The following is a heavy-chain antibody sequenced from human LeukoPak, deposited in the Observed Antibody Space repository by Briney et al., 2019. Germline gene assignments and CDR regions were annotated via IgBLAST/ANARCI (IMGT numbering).Heavy chain of an antibody. J-gene: IGHJ3*01. V-gene: IGHV3-9*01. CDR1: GFSFDDYA. CDR2: INWNSGSI. D-gene: IGHD3-22*01. CDR3: AKASSLGYYYDSSGYFDAFDF. Sequence: PGRSLRLSCAASGFSFDDYAMHWVRQTPGKGLEWVSGINWNSGSIGYADSVKGRFTISRDNAKKSLYLQMNSLRADDTALYYCAKASSLGYYYDSSGYFDAFDFWGQGTMVTVSS.